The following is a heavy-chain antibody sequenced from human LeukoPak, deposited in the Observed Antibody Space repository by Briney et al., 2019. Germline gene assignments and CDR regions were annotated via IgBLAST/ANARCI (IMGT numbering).Heavy chain of an antibody. CDR3: ASEPEHTSDNRGYFDAFDI. CDR2: ITYDGSSK. CDR1: GFTFNTYG. Sequence: GGSLRLSCAASGFTFNTYGMHWVRQAPGKGLEWVAGITYDGSSKYYADSVKGRFTISGDNSKTTLYLEMNSLRHEDSAVYYCASEPEHTSDNRGYFDAFDIWGPGTMVIVSS. J-gene: IGHJ3*02. D-gene: IGHD3-22*01. V-gene: IGHV3-30*03.